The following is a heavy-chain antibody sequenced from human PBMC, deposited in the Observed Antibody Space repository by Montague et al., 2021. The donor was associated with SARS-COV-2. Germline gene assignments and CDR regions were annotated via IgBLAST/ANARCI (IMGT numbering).Heavy chain of an antibody. J-gene: IGHJ6*02. CDR2: IYYSGST. D-gene: IGHD3-22*01. Sequence: SETLSLTCTVSGRSISSSSYYWGWIRQPPGKGLEWIGSIYYSGSTYYSPSLKSRVTISVDTSKNQFSLKLSSVTAADTAVYYCARDTRITMIVVVQGYGMDVWGQGTTVTVSS. CDR3: ARDTRITMIVVVQGYGMDV. CDR1: GRSISSSSYY. V-gene: IGHV4-39*07.